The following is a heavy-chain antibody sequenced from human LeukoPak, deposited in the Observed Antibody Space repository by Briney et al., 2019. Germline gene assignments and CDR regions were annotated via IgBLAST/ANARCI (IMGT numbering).Heavy chain of an antibody. CDR2: ITATGDTA. CDR1: GFTFSTYA. D-gene: IGHD6-19*01. CDR3: AGDRNSDWYSPLDY. J-gene: IGHJ4*02. Sequence: GGSLRLSCAASGFTFSTYAVTWIRQAPGKGLEWVAIITATGDTAYYADSVKGRFTISRDNSRNTVYMQMDSLRAEDTAIYYCAGDRNSDWYSPLDYWGQGSQVTVSP. V-gene: IGHV3-23*01.